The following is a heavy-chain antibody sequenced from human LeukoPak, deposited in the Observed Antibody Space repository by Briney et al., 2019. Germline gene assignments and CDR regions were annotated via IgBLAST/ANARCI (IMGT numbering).Heavy chain of an antibody. CDR2: ISGSGGST. J-gene: IGHJ4*02. Sequence: PGGSLRLSCAASGFTFGSYWMSWVRQAPGKGLEWVSAISGSGGSTYYADSVKGRFTISRDNSKNTLYLQMNSLRAEDTAVYYCASSAGRDYYDSSGYPDYWGQGTLVTVSS. V-gene: IGHV3-23*01. CDR1: GFTFGSYW. D-gene: IGHD3-22*01. CDR3: ASSAGRDYYDSSGYPDY.